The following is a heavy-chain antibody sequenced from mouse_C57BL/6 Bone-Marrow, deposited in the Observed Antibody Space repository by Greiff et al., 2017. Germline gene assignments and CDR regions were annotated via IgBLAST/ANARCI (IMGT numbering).Heavy chain of an antibody. Sequence: QVQLQQPGAELVKPGASVKLSCKASGYTFTSYWMHWVKQRPGQGLEWIGMIHPNSGSTNYNQKFKSKATLTVVKSSSTAYMQLSSLTSEDSAVYHCARKSNLTYFVVWGTGTAVTVST. CDR1: GYTFTSYW. D-gene: IGHD2-5*01. CDR3: ARKSNLTYFVV. CDR2: IHPNSGST. J-gene: IGHJ1*03. V-gene: IGHV1-64*01.